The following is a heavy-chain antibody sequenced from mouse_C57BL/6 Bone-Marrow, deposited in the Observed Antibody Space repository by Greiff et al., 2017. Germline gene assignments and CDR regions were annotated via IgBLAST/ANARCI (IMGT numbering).Heavy chain of an antibody. D-gene: IGHD1-1*01. J-gene: IGHJ1*03. CDR3: ARCPMTTVVAKPYWYFDV. CDR1: GYTFTSYG. V-gene: IGHV1-81*01. Sequence: VQLQQSGAELARPGASVKLSCKASGYTFTSYGMSWVQQRTGQGLEWIGEIYPRSGNTYYNEKFKGKATLTADKSSSTAYMELRSLTSEDSAVDFGARCPMTTVVAKPYWYFDVWGRGTTVTVSA. CDR2: IYPRSGNT.